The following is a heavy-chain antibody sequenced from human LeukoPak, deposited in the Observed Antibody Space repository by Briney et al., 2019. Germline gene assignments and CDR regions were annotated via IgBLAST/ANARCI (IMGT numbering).Heavy chain of an antibody. CDR1: GFNYSSYT. J-gene: IGHJ6*04. V-gene: IGHV3-48*04. CDR2: ISASRDIT. D-gene: IGHD3-3*01. Sequence: SGGSLRLSCAASGFNYSSYTMNWVRQAPGMGLEWLSYISASRDITYYADSVKGRFTISRDNAKNSLYLQMNSLRAEDTAVYYCARTPLRERITIFGVAAPAPYMDVWGKGTTVTVSS. CDR3: ARTPLRERITIFGVAAPAPYMDV.